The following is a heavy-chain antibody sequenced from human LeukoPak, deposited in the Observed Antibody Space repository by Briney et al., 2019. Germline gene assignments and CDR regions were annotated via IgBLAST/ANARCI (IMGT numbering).Heavy chain of an antibody. CDR2: IFESGTT. Sequence: SGTLSLTCTVSGTSISSRSYYWGWIRQPPGMGLEWLGSIFESGTTYYNPTLRSRITISVDTSKNQFSLKLRSVTAADTAVYYCAGRTIAVSKDAFDYWGQGTLVTVSS. V-gene: IGHV4-39*01. CDR1: GTSISSRSYY. J-gene: IGHJ4*02. CDR3: AGRTIAVSKDAFDY. D-gene: IGHD6-19*01.